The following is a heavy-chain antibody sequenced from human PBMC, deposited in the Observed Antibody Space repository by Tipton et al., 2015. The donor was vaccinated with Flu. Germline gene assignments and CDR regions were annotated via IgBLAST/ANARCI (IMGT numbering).Heavy chain of an antibody. CDR2: IDLSGST. CDR1: GDSVSNSDYY. Sequence: TLSLTCTVSGDSVSNSDYYWNWIRQEPGKGLEWNGHIDLSGSTHYNPSLKSRLTISIDTSKNQFSLRLNGVTDADTAVYYCASEGPYFYGMDVWGQGTTVTVSS. V-gene: IGHV4-31*03. J-gene: IGHJ6*02. CDR3: ASEGPYFYGMDV.